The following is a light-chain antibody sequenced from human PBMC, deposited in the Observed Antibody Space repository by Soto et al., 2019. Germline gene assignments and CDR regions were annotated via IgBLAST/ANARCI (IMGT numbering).Light chain of an antibody. Sequence: QPVLTQPPSVSGAPGQRVTISCTGSSSNIGAGYDVHWYQHLPGTAPKLLIFGNSNRPSGVPDRFSGSRSGTSASLAINGLQAEDEADYYCQSYDSSLSGWVFGGGTKLTVL. CDR2: GNS. J-gene: IGLJ3*02. V-gene: IGLV1-40*01. CDR3: QSYDSSLSGWV. CDR1: SSNIGAGYD.